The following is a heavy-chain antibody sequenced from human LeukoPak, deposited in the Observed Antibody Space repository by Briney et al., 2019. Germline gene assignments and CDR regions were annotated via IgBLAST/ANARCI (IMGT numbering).Heavy chain of an antibody. CDR1: GYDFITYY. Sequence: GESLQISCKGSGYDFITYYIGWVRPLPGKGREWMGVIYSGDYDTTYSPSFEDEVTMSVDQSSSSAYLQWRSLKASDTAMYYCARLMLFEYGDYGDAFDIWGQGTMVTVSS. CDR3: ARLMLFEYGDYGDAFDI. CDR2: IYSGDYDT. V-gene: IGHV5-51*01. D-gene: IGHD4-17*01. J-gene: IGHJ3*02.